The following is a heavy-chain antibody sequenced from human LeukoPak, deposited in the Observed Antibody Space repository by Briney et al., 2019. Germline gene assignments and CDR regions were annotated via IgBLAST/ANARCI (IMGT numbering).Heavy chain of an antibody. CDR3: ARGLYYYDSSGYSGVPLFDY. J-gene: IGHJ4*02. V-gene: IGHV4-30-2*01. CDR2: IYHSGST. D-gene: IGHD3-22*01. Sequence: PSETLSLTCAVSGGSISSGGYSWSWIRQPPGKGLEWIGYIYHSGSTYYNPSLKSRVTISVDRSKNQFSLKLSSVTAADTAVYYCARGLYYYDSSGYSGVPLFDYWGQGTLVTVSS. CDR1: GGSISSGGYS.